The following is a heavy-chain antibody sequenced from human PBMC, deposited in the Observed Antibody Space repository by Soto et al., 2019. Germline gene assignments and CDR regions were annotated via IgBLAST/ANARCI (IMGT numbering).Heavy chain of an antibody. CDR1: GFTFSKYG. CDR2: IWNDGIRK. Sequence: GGSLRLSCAASGFTFSKYGMHWVRQAPGKGLEWVALIWNDGIRKVYVDSVKGRFTISRDNSKNTLDLQMNNLRDEDTAVYYCARYDDNDANALDYCGPRTLVTVSS. J-gene: IGHJ4*02. D-gene: IGHD3-16*01. V-gene: IGHV3-33*01. CDR3: ARYDDNDANALDY.